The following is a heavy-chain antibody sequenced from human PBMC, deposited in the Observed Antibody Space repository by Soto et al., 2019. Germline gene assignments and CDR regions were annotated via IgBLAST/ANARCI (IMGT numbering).Heavy chain of an antibody. CDR2: IYYSGST. CDR1: GGSISSYY. Sequence: PSETLSLTCTVSGGSISSYYWSWIRQPPGKGLEWIGYIYYSGSTNYNPSLKSRVTISVDTSKNQFSLKLSSVTAADTAVYYCARLTINRYCSSTSCSRGDLFDPWGQGTLVTVSS. J-gene: IGHJ5*02. CDR3: ARLTINRYCSSTSCSRGDLFDP. V-gene: IGHV4-59*08. D-gene: IGHD2-2*01.